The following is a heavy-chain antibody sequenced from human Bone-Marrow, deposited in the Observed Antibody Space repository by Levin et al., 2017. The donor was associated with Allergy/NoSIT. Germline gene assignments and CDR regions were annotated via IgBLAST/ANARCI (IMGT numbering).Heavy chain of an antibody. CDR3: TKDLGVTTASIGY. Sequence: PGGSLRLSCTASGFTFNDYAMHWVRQAPGKGLEWVSGISWNSGSIGYTDSVRGRFTISRDNAKNSLYLQMNSLRAEDTALYYCTKDLGVTTASIGYWGQGTLVIVSS. D-gene: IGHD4-17*01. CDR1: GFTFNDYA. CDR2: ISWNSGSI. V-gene: IGHV3-9*01. J-gene: IGHJ4*02.